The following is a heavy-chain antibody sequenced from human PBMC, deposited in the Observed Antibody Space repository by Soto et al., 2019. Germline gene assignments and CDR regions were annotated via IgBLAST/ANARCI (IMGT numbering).Heavy chain of an antibody. Sequence: QLQLQESGPGLVKPSETLSLTCIVSGDSISTTSHYWGWIRQPPGRELEWIGSVYYTGSTYYNPSLESRLTISVDTSKNQFSLKLSLVTAADTAVYHCARLWRAPGRGYCSGGTCVSDFWGQGTVVTVS. CDR1: GDSISTTSHY. D-gene: IGHD2-15*01. CDR3: ARLWRAPGRGYCSGGTCVSDF. J-gene: IGHJ4*02. V-gene: IGHV4-39*01. CDR2: VYYTGST.